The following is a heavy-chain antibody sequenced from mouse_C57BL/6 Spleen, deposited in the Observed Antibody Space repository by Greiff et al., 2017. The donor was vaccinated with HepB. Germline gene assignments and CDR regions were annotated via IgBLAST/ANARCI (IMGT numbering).Heavy chain of an antibody. Sequence: EVHLVESGGGLVQPGGSLKLSCAASGFTFSDYGMAWVRQAPRKGPEWVAFISNLAYSIYYADTLTGRFTMSRENAKNTLYLEMSSLRSEDTAMYYCARHGPAYGYYAMDYWGQGTSVTVSS. D-gene: IGHD1-1*02. CDR1: GFTFSDYG. CDR2: ISNLAYSI. J-gene: IGHJ4*01. V-gene: IGHV5-15*01. CDR3: ARHGPAYGYYAMDY.